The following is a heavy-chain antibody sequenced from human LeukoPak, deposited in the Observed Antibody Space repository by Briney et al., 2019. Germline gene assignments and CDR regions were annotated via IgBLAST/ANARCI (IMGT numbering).Heavy chain of an antibody. Sequence: GGSLRLSCAASGFTVSSNYMSWVRRAPGKGLEWVSVIYSGGSTYYADSVKGRFTISRDNSRNTLYLQMNSLRAEDTAVYYCARELEVTGFDYWGQGTLVTVSS. CDR3: ARELEVTGFDY. CDR1: GFTVSSNY. D-gene: IGHD5-18*01. V-gene: IGHV3-53*01. J-gene: IGHJ4*02. CDR2: IYSGGST.